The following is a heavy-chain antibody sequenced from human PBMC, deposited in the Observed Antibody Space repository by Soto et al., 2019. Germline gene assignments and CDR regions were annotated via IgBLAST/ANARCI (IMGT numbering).Heavy chain of an antibody. J-gene: IGHJ4*02. CDR3: ARDPDVGGSGWYYFDS. Sequence: EVQLVESGGGLVQPGGSLRLSCAASGFTFNSHNMNWVCQAPGKGLEWVSYISSSGNTIYFADSVRGRFTISRDNAKDSLYLQMNILRDEDTAVYYCARDPDVGGSGWYYFDSWGQGTLVTVSS. CDR1: GFTFNSHN. V-gene: IGHV3-48*02. D-gene: IGHD6-19*01. CDR2: ISSSGNTI.